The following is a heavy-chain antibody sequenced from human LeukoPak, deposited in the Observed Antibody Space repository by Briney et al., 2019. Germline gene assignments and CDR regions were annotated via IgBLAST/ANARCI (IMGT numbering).Heavy chain of an antibody. CDR2: IYYSGST. CDR1: GGSISSYY. J-gene: IGHJ4*02. Sequence: KSSETLSLTCTVSGGSISSYYWSWIRQPPGKGLEWIGYIYYSGSTNYNPSLKSRVTISVDTSKNQFSLKLSSVTAADTAVYYCARVYYYDSSGYQYYFDYWGQGTLVTVSS. V-gene: IGHV4-59*01. CDR3: ARVYYYDSSGYQYYFDY. D-gene: IGHD3-22*01.